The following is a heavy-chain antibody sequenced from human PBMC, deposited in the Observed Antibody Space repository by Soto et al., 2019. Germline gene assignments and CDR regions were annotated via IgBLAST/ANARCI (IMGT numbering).Heavy chain of an antibody. CDR2: IYWDDDK. J-gene: IGHJ4*02. Sequence: QITLKESGPTLVKPTQTLTLTCTFSGFSLSTSGVGVGWIRQPPGKALEWLALIYWDDDKRYSPSLKSRLTITKDTSKTQVVLTMTNMDPVDTATYYCAHTLGCGEFPDFDYWGQGTLLTVSS. CDR3: AHTLGCGEFPDFDY. CDR1: GFSLSTSGVG. V-gene: IGHV2-5*02. D-gene: IGHD3-10*01.